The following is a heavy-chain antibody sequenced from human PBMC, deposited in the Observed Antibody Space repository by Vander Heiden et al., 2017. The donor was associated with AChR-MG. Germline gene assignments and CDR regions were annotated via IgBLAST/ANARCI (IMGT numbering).Heavy chain of an antibody. CDR1: GGSISSSSYY. CDR3: AGGASASIAARPDFDY. CDR2: IYYSGST. V-gene: IGHV4-39*01. J-gene: IGHJ4*02. Sequence: QLQLQESGPGLVKPSETLSLTCTVSGGSISSSSYYWGWIRQPPGKGLEWIGSIYYSGSTYYNPSLKSRVTISVDTSKNQFSLKLSSVTAADTAVYYCAGGASASIAARPDFDYWCQGTLVTVSS. D-gene: IGHD6-6*01.